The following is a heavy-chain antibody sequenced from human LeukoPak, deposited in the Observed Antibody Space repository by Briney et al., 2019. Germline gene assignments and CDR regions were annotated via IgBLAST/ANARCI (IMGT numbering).Heavy chain of an antibody. D-gene: IGHD3-22*01. J-gene: IGHJ4*02. V-gene: IGHV4-59*01. Sequence: SETLSLTCTVSGGSISSYYWSWIRQPPGKGLEWIGYIYYSGSTNYNPSLKSRVTISVDTSKNQFSLKLSSVTAADTAVHYCAREAPDSSGYLVDYWGQGTLVTVSS. CDR3: AREAPDSSGYLVDY. CDR2: IYYSGST. CDR1: GGSISSYY.